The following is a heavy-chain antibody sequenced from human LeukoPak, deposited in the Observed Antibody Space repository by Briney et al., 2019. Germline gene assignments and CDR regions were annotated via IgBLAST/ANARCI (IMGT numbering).Heavy chain of an antibody. V-gene: IGHV4-38-2*02. J-gene: IGHJ3*02. CDR2: TNHSGST. D-gene: IGHD3-16*01. CDR3: AREPDYSNWGAFDI. CDR1: GYSISSCFY. Sequence: SETLTLSCTVSGYSISSCFYWGCIRHPPGKGLGGIVETNHSGSTNYNPSLKGRVTISGDTSKNPFSLKLSSVTAADTAVYYCAREPDYSNWGAFDIWGQGTMVTVSS.